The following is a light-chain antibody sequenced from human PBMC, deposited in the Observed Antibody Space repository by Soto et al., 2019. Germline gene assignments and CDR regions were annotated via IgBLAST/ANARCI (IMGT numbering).Light chain of an antibody. CDR2: WAS. CDR1: QSVLYSSNNRDY. V-gene: IGKV4-1*01. CDR3: QQYYNTPYT. J-gene: IGKJ2*01. Sequence: DIVVTQSPDSLAVSLGERATINCKSSQSVLYSSNNRDYLAWYQQKPGQPPKLLIYWASTRESGVPDRFSGSWSGTDFTLTISSLQAEDVAVYYCQQYYNTPYTFGQGTKLEI.